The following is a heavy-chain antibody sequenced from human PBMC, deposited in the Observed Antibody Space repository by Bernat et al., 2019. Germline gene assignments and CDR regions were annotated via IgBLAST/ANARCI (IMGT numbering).Heavy chain of an antibody. J-gene: IGHJ4*02. D-gene: IGHD2-15*01. V-gene: IGHV4-34*01. CDR2: INHSGST. Sequence: QVQLQQWGAGLLKPSETLSLTCAVYGGSFSGYYWSWIRQPPGKGLAWIGEINHSGSTNYNPSLKSRVTISVGASKNQFSLKLSSVTAADTAGYYGAGVVVGAATALYYFDYWGQGTLVTVSS. CDR1: GGSFSGYY. CDR3: AGVVVGAATALYYFDY.